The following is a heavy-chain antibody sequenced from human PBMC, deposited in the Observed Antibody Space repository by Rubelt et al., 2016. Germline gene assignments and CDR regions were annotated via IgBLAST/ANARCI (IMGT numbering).Heavy chain of an antibody. Sequence: GGGVVQPGRSLRLSCAASGFTFSSYAMHWVRQAPGKGLEWVAVISYDGSNKYYADSVKGRFTISRDNSKNTLYLQMNSLRAEDTAVYYCAGDAEQLELHYGMDVWGQGTTVTVSS. V-gene: IGHV3-30*04. CDR1: GFTFSSYA. J-gene: IGHJ6*02. CDR3: AGDAEQLELHYGMDV. D-gene: IGHD6-13*01. CDR2: ISYDGSNK.